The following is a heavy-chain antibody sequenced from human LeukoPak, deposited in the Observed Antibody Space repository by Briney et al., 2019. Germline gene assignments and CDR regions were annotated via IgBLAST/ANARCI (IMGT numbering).Heavy chain of an antibody. J-gene: IGHJ6*03. D-gene: IGHD2-15*01. CDR2: ISGSGGST. CDR1: GFTFSSYA. CDR3: AKGHGYCSGGSCYYPYYYYMDV. V-gene: IGHV3-23*01. Sequence: PGGSLRLSCAASGFTFSSYAMSWVRQAPGKGLEWVSAISGSGGSTYYADSVKGRFTISRDNSKNTLYLQMNSLRAEDTAVYYCAKGHGYCSGGSCYYPYYYYMDVWGKGTTVTVSS.